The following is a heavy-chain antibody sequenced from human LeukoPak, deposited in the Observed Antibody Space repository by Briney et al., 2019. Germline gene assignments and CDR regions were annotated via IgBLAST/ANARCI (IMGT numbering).Heavy chain of an antibody. Sequence: RASVKVSCKASGYTFTSYGISWVRQAPGQGLEWMGWISAYNGNTNYAQKLQGRVTMTTDTSTSTAYMELRSLRSDDTAVYYCARGSCSSTSCYNDWFDPWGQGTLVTVSS. CDR2: ISAYNGNT. D-gene: IGHD2-2*02. CDR1: GYTFTSYG. J-gene: IGHJ5*02. V-gene: IGHV1-18*01. CDR3: ARGSCSSTSCYNDWFDP.